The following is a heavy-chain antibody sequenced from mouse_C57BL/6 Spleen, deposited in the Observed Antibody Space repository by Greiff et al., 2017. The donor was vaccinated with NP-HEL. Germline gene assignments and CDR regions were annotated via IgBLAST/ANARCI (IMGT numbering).Heavy chain of an antibody. CDR2: INPNNGGT. V-gene: IGHV1-26*01. Sequence: EVQLQQSGPELVKPGASVKISCKASGYTFTDYYMNWVKQSHGKSLEWIGDINPNNGGTSYNQKFKGKATLTVDKSSSTAYMELRSLTSEDSAVYCCARSEDGSRYDYWGQGTTLTVSS. CDR3: ARSEDGSRYDY. CDR1: GYTFTDYY. J-gene: IGHJ2*01. D-gene: IGHD1-1*01.